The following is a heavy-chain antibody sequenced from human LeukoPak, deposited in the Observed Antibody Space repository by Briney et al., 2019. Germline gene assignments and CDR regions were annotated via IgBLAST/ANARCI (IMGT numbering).Heavy chain of an antibody. Sequence: GESLKISCKGSGYSFSNSWIAWVRQMPGKGLEWMGIIFPADSDTRYSPSFQGQVTMSADKSISTAYLQWSSLKASDTAMYYCARIGSAYCFDYWGQGTLVIVSS. CDR3: ARIGSAYCFDY. CDR2: IFPADSDT. D-gene: IGHD6-19*01. J-gene: IGHJ4*02. CDR1: GYSFSNSW. V-gene: IGHV5-51*01.